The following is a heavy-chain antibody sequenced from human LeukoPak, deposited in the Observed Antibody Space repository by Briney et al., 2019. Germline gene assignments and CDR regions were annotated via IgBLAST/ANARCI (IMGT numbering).Heavy chain of an antibody. CDR1: GNTLSELS. V-gene: IGHV1-24*01. Sequence: ASVKVSCKVSGNTLSELSIRWVRQTPREGLEWMGGFDPEDGETIYAEKFQARVTMTEDTSTDTAYMQLTNLRSEDTAVYFCATEAELAWAPYYYGLDVWGQGTTVTVSS. D-gene: IGHD3-10*01. CDR3: ATEAELAWAPYYYGLDV. CDR2: FDPEDGET. J-gene: IGHJ6*02.